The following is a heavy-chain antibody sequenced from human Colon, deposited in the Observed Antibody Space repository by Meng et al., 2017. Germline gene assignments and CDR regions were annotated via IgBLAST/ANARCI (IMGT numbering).Heavy chain of an antibody. V-gene: IGHV3-74*01. CDR1: GFTFSDYW. J-gene: IGHJ4*02. Sequence: VQLVESGGGLVQPGGSLRLSCAASGFTFSDYWMDWVRQAPGKGLVWVSRINKDGSSTRYADSVKGRFTISRDNAKNTLYLQMNSLRAEDTAVYYCAKDLNWNSFDYWGQGALVTVSS. D-gene: IGHD1-7*01. CDR3: AKDLNWNSFDY. CDR2: INKDGSST.